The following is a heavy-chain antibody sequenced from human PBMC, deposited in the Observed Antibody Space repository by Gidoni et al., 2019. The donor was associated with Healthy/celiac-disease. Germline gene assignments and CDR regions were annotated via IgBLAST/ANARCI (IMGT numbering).Heavy chain of an antibody. CDR2: ISPGDSDT. Sequence: EVQLVQSGAEVKKPGESLKISCKGSGYSFTSYWIGWVRQMPGKGLEWMGIISPGDSDTRYSPSLQGQVTIAADKSISTAYLQWSSLKASGTAMYYWARGANSSWYDVDAFDIWGQGAMVTVSS. D-gene: IGHD6-13*01. V-gene: IGHV5-51*01. CDR3: ARGANSSWYDVDAFDI. CDR1: GYSFTSYW. J-gene: IGHJ3*02.